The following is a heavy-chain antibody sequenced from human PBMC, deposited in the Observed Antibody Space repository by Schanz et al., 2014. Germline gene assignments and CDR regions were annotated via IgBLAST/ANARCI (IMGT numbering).Heavy chain of an antibody. V-gene: IGHV3-30*03. J-gene: IGHJ6*02. CDR1: GFTFSSYG. CDR2: ISNDGSIK. Sequence: QVQLLQFGGGVVQPGRSLRLSCAASGFTFSSYGMHWVRQAPGKGLEWVALISNDGSIKYYADSVEGRFTISRDNAKISLYLQMNSLRVEDTAVYYCARDTSYGMDVWGQGTTVTVSS. CDR3: ARDTSYGMDV.